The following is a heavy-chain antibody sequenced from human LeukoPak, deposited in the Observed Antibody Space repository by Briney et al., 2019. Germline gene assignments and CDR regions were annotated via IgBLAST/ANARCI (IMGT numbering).Heavy chain of an antibody. D-gene: IGHD3-22*01. CDR1: GGSISSGGYY. J-gene: IGHJ4*02. CDR2: IYYSGST. CDR3: ARGGDYNDSSGYYSGSPRSRNLFDY. V-gene: IGHV4-31*03. Sequence: PSETLSLTCTVSGGSISSGGYYWSWIRQHPGKGLEWIGYIYYSGSTYYNPSLKSRVTISVDTSKNQFSLKLSSVTAADTAVYYCARGGDYNDSSGYYSGSPRSRNLFDYWGQGTLVTVSS.